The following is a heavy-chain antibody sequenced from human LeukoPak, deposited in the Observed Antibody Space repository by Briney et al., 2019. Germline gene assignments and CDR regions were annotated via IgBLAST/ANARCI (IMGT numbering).Heavy chain of an antibody. CDR2: INPNSGGT. CDR3: ARGLYSSRTKPIDY. Sequence: ASVKVSCKASGYTFTGYYMHWLRQAPGQGLEWMGWINPNSGGTNYAQKFQGRVTMTRDTSISTAYMELSRLRSDDTAVYYCARGLYSSRTKPIDYWGQGTLVTVSS. V-gene: IGHV1-2*02. D-gene: IGHD6-13*01. CDR1: GYTFTGYY. J-gene: IGHJ4*02.